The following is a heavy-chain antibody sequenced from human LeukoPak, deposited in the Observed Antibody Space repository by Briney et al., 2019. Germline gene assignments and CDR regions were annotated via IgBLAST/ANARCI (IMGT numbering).Heavy chain of an antibody. CDR3: ARDLIGNNYDFWSGYYTNDAFDI. V-gene: IGHV3-7*01. CDR1: GFTFSSYW. J-gene: IGHJ3*02. D-gene: IGHD3-3*01. Sequence: PGGSLRLSCAASGFTFSSYWMSWVRQAPGKGLEWVANIKQDGSEKYYVDSVKGRFTISRDNAKNSLYLQMNSLRAEDTAVYYCARDLIGNNYDFWSGYYTNDAFDIWGQGTMVTVSS. CDR2: IKQDGSEK.